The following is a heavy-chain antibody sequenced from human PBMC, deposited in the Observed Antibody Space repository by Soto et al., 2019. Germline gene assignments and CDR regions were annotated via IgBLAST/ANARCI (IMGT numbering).Heavy chain of an antibody. CDR1: GFTFSNFA. CDR2: ISGSGGST. V-gene: IGHV3-23*01. D-gene: IGHD1-26*01. Sequence: EVQLLESGGGLVQPGGSPRLSCAASGFTFSNFAMNWVRQAPGKGLEWVSAISGSGGSTYYADSVKGRFTISRDNSKNTLYLQMNSLRAEDTAVYYCAKDPVVGTRRAFDIWGQGTMVTVSS. J-gene: IGHJ3*02. CDR3: AKDPVVGTRRAFDI.